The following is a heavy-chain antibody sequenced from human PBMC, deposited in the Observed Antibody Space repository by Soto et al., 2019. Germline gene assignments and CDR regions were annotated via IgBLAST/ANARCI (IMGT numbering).Heavy chain of an antibody. V-gene: IGHV1-18*01. Sequence: ASVKVSSKASGYAFASCGISWLHQAHEQGLERMGWISAYNGNTNYAKKLQGRVTMTTDTSTSTAYMELRSLRSDDTAVYYCARDLAFSSSGWYFSPTSIDYWGQGTLVTVPQ. D-gene: IGHD6-19*01. J-gene: IGHJ4*02. CDR2: ISAYNGNT. CDR3: ARDLAFSSSGWYFSPTSIDY. CDR1: GYAFASCG.